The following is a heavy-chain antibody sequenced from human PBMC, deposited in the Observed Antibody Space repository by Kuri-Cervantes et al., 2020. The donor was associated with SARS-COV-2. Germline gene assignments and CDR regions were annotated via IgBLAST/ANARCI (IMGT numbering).Heavy chain of an antibody. CDR2: IIPIFGTA. D-gene: IGHD4-17*01. CDR3: AREMTTVTTSDAFDI. J-gene: IGHJ3*02. CDR1: GGTFSSYA. Sequence: SVKVSCKASGGTFSSYAISWVRQAPGQGLEWMGGIIPIFGTANYAQKFQGRVTITADESTSTAYMELSSLRSEDTAVYYCAREMTTVTTSDAFDIWGQGTMVIVSS. V-gene: IGHV1-69*13.